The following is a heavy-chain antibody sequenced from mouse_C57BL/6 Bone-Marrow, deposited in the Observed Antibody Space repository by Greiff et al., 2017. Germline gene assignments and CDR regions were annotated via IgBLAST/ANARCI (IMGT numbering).Heavy chain of an antibody. CDR1: GYTFTSYG. J-gene: IGHJ2*01. D-gene: IGHD1-1*01. CDR2: IYPRSGNT. Sequence: QVQLQQSGAELARPGASVKLSCKASGYTFTSYGISWVKQRTGQGLEWIGEIYPRSGNTYYNEKFKGKATLTADKSASTAYMELRSLTSEDSAVYFCAREEITTVVVPFDYWGQATTLTVSS. CDR3: AREEITTVVVPFDY. V-gene: IGHV1-81*01.